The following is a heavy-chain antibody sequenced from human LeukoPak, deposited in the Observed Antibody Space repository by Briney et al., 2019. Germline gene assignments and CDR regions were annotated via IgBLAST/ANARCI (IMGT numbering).Heavy chain of an antibody. CDR3: ARGIVATTNGYWFDP. Sequence: ASVKVSCKASGYTFTSYYMHWVRQAPGQGLEWMGLINPTGGSTGYAQKFQGRVTMTRNTSISTAYMELSSLRSEDTAVYYCARGIVATTNGYWFDPWGQGTLVTVSS. D-gene: IGHD5-12*01. V-gene: IGHV1-46*01. J-gene: IGHJ5*02. CDR1: GYTFTSYY. CDR2: INPTGGST.